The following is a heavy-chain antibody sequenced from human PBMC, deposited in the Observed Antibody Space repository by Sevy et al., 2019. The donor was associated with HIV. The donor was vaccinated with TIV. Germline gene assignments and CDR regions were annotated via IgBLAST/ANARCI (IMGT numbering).Heavy chain of an antibody. CDR1: GDSVSSNSAA. V-gene: IGHV6-1*01. CDR3: ARGRYYDSSCYYRPEYFQH. D-gene: IGHD3-22*01. Sequence: SQTLSLTCAISGDSVSSNSAAWNWIRQSPSRGLEWLGRTYYRSKWYNDYAVSVKSRITINPDTSKNQFSLQLNSVTPEDTAVYYCARGRYYDSSCYYRPEYFQHWGQGTLVPVSS. J-gene: IGHJ1*01. CDR2: TYYRSKWYN.